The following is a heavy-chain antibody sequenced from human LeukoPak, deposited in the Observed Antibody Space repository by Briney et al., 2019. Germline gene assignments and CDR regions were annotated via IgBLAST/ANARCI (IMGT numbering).Heavy chain of an antibody. V-gene: IGHV3-74*01. CDR3: ARNLYCTSTSCPLDY. D-gene: IGHD2-2*01. CDR1: GFTSSSYW. Sequence: GGSLSLSCAASGFTSSSYWMHWVRQAPGKGLVWVSRIKSDGSSTNYADSVKGRFTISRDNAKNTLYLQMNNLRAEDTAVYYCARNLYCTSTSCPLDYWGQGTLVTVSS. J-gene: IGHJ4*02. CDR2: IKSDGSST.